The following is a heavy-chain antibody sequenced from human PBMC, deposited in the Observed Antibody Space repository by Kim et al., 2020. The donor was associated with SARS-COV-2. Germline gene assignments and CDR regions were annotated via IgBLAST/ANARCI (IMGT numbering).Heavy chain of an antibody. V-gene: IGHV3-11*06. D-gene: IGHD3-22*01. CDR3: ARERFAYYYDSSGQYYFDY. Sequence: RFTISGDNAKNSLYLQMNSLRAEDTAVYYCARERFAYYYDSSGQYYFDYWGQGTLVTVSS. J-gene: IGHJ4*02.